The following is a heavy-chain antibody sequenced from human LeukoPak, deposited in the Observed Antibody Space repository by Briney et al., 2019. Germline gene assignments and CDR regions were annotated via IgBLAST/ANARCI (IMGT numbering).Heavy chain of an antibody. CDR1: GCTFSNAY. Sequence: PGGSLRLSCAASGCTFSNAYMNWVRQAPGKGLEWVGRIKPKTDGETTEYAAPVKGRFSISRDDSKNMLYLQMNSLKAEDTAVYYCIPPLPYSAQGGQGTLVTVSS. CDR2: IKPKTDGETT. D-gene: IGHD2-21*01. CDR3: IPPLPYSAQ. J-gene: IGHJ4*02. V-gene: IGHV3-15*07.